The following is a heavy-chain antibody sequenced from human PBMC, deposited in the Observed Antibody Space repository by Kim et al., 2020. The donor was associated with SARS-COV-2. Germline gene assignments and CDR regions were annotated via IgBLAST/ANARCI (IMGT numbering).Heavy chain of an antibody. Sequence: SHKSRVTISVGTSKNQFSLKLSSVTAADTAVYYCARAPITIFGVVYGMDVWGQGTTVTVSS. CDR3: ARAPITIFGVVYGMDV. V-gene: IGHV4-59*01. J-gene: IGHJ6*02. D-gene: IGHD3-3*01.